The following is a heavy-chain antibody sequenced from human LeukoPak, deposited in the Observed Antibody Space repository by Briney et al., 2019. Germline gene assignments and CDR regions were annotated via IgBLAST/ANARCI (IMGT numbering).Heavy chain of an antibody. CDR1: GLTFSDHA. Sequence: PGGSLRLSRSASGLTFSDHAASCFRHPPGKGLEWGAGITRGFTPHYPASGNGRFPISRANSTTTFHLKLNSLRAEDTAIYYCAKDYSESRVADVFFEYWGQGTLVTVSS. CDR2: ITRGFTP. D-gene: IGHD2-15*01. J-gene: IGHJ4*02. CDR3: AKDYSESRVADVFFEY. V-gene: IGHV3-23*01.